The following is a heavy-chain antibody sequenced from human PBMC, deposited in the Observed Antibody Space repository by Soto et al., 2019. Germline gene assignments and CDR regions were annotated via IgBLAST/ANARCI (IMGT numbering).Heavy chain of an antibody. V-gene: IGHV4-31*03. Sequence: QVQLQESGPGLVKPSQTLSLTCTVSGGSIRSGGYYWSWIRQHPGKGLEWIGYIYYSGSTYYNPSLKSRVTISVHTSKNQFSLKLSSVTAADTAVYYCARGLHEYGFDYWGQGTLVNVSS. CDR3: ARGLHEYGFDY. J-gene: IGHJ4*02. CDR2: IYYSGST. CDR1: GGSIRSGGYY. D-gene: IGHD4-17*01.